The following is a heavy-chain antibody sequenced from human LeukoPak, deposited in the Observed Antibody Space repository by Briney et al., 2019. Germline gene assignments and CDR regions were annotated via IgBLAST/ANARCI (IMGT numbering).Heavy chain of an antibody. D-gene: IGHD3-10*01. V-gene: IGHV1-2*02. Sequence: GASVKVSCKASGYTFTGYYMHWVRQAPGQGLEWMGWINPNSGGTNYAQKFQGRVTMTRDTSISTAYMELSRLRSDDTAVYYCARDPNYYGSGSYEAWGRGTLVTVSS. J-gene: IGHJ5*02. CDR3: ARDPNYYGSGSYEA. CDR2: INPNSGGT. CDR1: GYTFTGYY.